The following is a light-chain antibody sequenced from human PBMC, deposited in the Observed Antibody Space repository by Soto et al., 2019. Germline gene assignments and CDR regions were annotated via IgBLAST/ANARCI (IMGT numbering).Light chain of an antibody. Sequence: EIVLTQSPGTLSLSPGERATLSCRASQSVSSNYLAWYQQKPGQAPRLLIYGASSRATGIPDRFSGSGSGTDSTLTISRLEPEDFAVYYCQQYGSSLFTFGPGTKVDIK. CDR3: QQYGSSLFT. CDR2: GAS. CDR1: QSVSSNY. J-gene: IGKJ3*01. V-gene: IGKV3-20*01.